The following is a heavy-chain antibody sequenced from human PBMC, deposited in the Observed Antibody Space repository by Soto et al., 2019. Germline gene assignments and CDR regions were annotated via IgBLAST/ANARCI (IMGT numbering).Heavy chain of an antibody. D-gene: IGHD6-19*01. CDR2: IKREGGEN. CDR3: VGSSGWIFSY. CDR1: GFTFNNYW. V-gene: IGHV3-7*03. Sequence: PGGSLRLSCAASGFTFNNYWMNWVRQAPGKGLEWVANIKREGGENYYVDSVQGRFTISRDDAKNTLYLQMNDLRAEDTAVYYCVGSSGWIFSYWGQGSLVTVSS. J-gene: IGHJ4*02.